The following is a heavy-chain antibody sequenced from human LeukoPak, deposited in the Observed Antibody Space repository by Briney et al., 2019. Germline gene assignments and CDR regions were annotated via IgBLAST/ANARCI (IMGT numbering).Heavy chain of an antibody. Sequence: GGSLRLSCAATGFTFSSSTMHWVRLAPGKGLEWVAIVSYDGTDKHYADSVKGRFTISRDNSKNMIYLQMNSLRVEDTAVYYCARDSWDILTGYYSHYLDYWGQGTLVTVSS. CDR1: GFTFSSST. CDR3: ARDSWDILTGYYSHYLDY. V-gene: IGHV3-30*04. D-gene: IGHD3-9*01. J-gene: IGHJ4*02. CDR2: VSYDGTDK.